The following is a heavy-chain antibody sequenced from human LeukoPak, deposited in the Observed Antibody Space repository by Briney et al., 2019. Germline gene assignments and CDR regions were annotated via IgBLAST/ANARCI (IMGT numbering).Heavy chain of an antibody. J-gene: IGHJ5*02. CDR3: TTIVRPATNWFDP. Sequence: GASAKVSCKVSGYTLTELSIHWVRQAPGKGLEWMGGFDPEDGKRVYAQKLQGRVTMTEDTSTDTAYMELSSLRSEDTAVYYCTTIVRPATNWFDPWGQGTLVTVSS. V-gene: IGHV1-24*01. D-gene: IGHD2-8*01. CDR1: GYTLTELS. CDR2: FDPEDGKR.